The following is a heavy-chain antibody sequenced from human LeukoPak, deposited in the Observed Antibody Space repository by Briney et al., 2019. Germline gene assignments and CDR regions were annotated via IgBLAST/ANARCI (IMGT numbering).Heavy chain of an antibody. J-gene: IGHJ4*02. CDR1: GFTFSSYA. CDR3: AKDRGNYEYSFDY. Sequence: GGSLRLSCVASGFTFSSYAMIWVRQAPGKGLEWVSVISGSGGGTNYADSVKGRFTISRDKSKNTLFLQMNSLRAEDTAIYYCAKDRGNYEYSFDYWGQGTLVTVSS. D-gene: IGHD1-7*01. V-gene: IGHV3-23*01. CDR2: ISGSGGGT.